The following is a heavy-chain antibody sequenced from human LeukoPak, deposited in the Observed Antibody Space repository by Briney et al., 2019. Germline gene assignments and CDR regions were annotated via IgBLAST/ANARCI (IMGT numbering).Heavy chain of an antibody. CDR1: GFSINTYT. CDR3: AKDQLYYYGSGSPDY. Sequence: GQSLRLSCDASGFSINTYTMHWVRQAPGQGLEWVSGISGSGGATYYADSVKGRFTISRDDPHNTLYLQMNSLRAEDTAVYYCAKDQLYYYGSGSPDYWGQGTLVTVSS. J-gene: IGHJ4*02. D-gene: IGHD3-10*01. CDR2: ISGSGGAT. V-gene: IGHV3-23*01.